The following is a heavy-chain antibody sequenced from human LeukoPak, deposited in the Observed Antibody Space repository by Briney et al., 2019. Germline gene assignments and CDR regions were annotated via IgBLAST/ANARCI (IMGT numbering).Heavy chain of an antibody. CDR3: ARDRLRPDGYNLGPDY. J-gene: IGHJ4*02. CDR2: ISYDGSNK. V-gene: IGHV3-30*01. Sequence: GRSLRLSCAASGFTFSSYAMHWVRQAPGKGLEWVAVISYDGSNKYYADSVKGRFTISRDNSKNTLYLQMNSLRAEDTAVYYCARDRLRPDGYNLGPDYWGQGTLVTVSS. D-gene: IGHD5-24*01. CDR1: GFTFSSYA.